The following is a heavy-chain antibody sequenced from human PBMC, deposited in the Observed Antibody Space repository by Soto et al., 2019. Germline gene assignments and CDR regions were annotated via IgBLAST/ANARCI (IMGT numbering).Heavy chain of an antibody. CDR1: GFSLSTSGVG. J-gene: IGHJ4*02. CDR2: IYWDDDE. Sequence: QITLKESGPTLVKPTQTLTLTCTFSGFSLSTSGVGVGWIRQPPGKALEWLAIIYWDDDERYRPSLKSRLTITKDTTKIRVVRTMTNVEPVDTGTYYCAHTAGRDGYYFDYCGQGTLVTVSS. V-gene: IGHV2-5*02. CDR3: AHTAGRDGYYFDY. D-gene: IGHD5-12*01.